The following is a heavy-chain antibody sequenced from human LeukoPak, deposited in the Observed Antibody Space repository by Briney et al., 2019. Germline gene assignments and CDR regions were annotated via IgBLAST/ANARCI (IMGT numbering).Heavy chain of an antibody. CDR3: ARPAQNRWYSSSWYWFDP. J-gene: IGHJ5*02. CDR1: GDSVSSNSAA. V-gene: IGHV6-1*01. Sequence: KTSQTLSLTCAISGDSVSSNSAAWNWIRQSPSRGLEWLGRTYYRSKWYNDYAVSVKSRITINPDTSKNQFSLQLNSVTPEDTAVYYCARPAQNRWYSSSWYWFDPWGQGTLVTVSS. D-gene: IGHD6-13*01. CDR2: TYYRSKWYN.